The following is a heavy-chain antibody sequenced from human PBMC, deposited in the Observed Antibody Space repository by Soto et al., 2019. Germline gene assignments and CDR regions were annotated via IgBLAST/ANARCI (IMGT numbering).Heavy chain of an antibody. CDR2: INPSGGST. CDR3: ARPNLNGYNYLCI. J-gene: IGHJ3*02. CDR1: GYTFTSYY. D-gene: IGHD5-12*01. V-gene: IGHV1-46*01. Sequence: ASVKVSCKASGYTFTSYYMHWVRQAPGQGFEWMGIINPSGGSTSYAQKFQGRVTMTRDTSTNTVYMELSSLRSEDTAVYYCARPNLNGYNYLCIWGQGTMVTVSS.